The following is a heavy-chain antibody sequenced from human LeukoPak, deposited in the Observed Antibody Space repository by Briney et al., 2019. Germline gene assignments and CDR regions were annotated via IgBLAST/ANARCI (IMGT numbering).Heavy chain of an antibody. Sequence: GASVKVSCKASGGTFSSYGISWVRQAPGQGLEWMGRIIPILGIANYAQKFQGRVTITADKSTSTAYMELSSLRSEDTAVYYCARGVVIAVAGTEYFQHWGQGTLVTVSS. CDR3: ARGVVIAVAGTEYFQH. V-gene: IGHV1-69*04. D-gene: IGHD6-19*01. CDR1: GGTFSSYG. J-gene: IGHJ1*01. CDR2: IIPILGIA.